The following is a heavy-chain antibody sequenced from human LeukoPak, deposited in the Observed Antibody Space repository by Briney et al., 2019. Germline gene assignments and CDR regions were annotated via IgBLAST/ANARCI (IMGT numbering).Heavy chain of an antibody. CDR2: IYSGGST. J-gene: IGHJ3*02. Sequence: PGGSLRLSCAASGFTVSSNYMSWVRQAPGKGLEWVSVIYSGGSTYYADSVKGRFTISRDNSKNTLYLQMDSLRAEDTAVYYCASTPNMLLDAFDIWGQGTMVTVSS. CDR3: ASTPNMLLDAFDI. V-gene: IGHV3-66*01. CDR1: GFTVSSNY. D-gene: IGHD2-21*01.